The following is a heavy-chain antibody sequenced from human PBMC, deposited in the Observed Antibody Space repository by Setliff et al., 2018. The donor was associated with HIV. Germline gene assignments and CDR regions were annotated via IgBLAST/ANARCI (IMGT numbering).Heavy chain of an antibody. CDR1: GFTFGDHA. CDR2: IDSGGSA. D-gene: IGHD4-17*01. J-gene: IGHJ4*02. Sequence: GGSLRLCCRASGFTFGDHAMTWIRQAPGKGLQWVSVIDSGGSAFYTDAVKGRFTISRDNAKNTLYLQMSSLRAEDTAIYYCTRAPPNTVVNFFDCWGQGALVTVSS. V-gene: IGHV3-66*01. CDR3: TRAPPNTVVNFFDC.